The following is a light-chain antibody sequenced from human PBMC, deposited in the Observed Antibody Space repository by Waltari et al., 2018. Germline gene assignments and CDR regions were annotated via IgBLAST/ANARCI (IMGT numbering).Light chain of an antibody. V-gene: IGLV5-45*02. CDR3: MIWHSSAWV. CDR1: SGINVGTYR. J-gene: IGLJ3*02. CDR2: YKSDSDK. Sequence: QAVLTQPSSLSASPGASASLTCTLRSGINVGTYRIYWYQQKPGSPPQYLLRYKSDSDKQQGSGVPSRFSGSKDASANAGILLISGLQSGDEAAYYCMIWHSSAWVFGGGTKLTVL.